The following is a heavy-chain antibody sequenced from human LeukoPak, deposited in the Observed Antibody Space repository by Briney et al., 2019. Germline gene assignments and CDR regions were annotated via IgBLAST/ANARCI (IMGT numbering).Heavy chain of an antibody. D-gene: IGHD6-13*01. CDR3: ARVGYTSNWGERYYFDY. V-gene: IGHV3-66*01. Sequence: PGGSLRLSCAASGFIVSSNYMSWVRRAPGKGLEWVSVIYSGGSTYYADSMKGRFTISRDNSKNMLYLQMSSLRAEDTAVYYCARVGYTSNWGERYYFDYWGQGTLVTVSS. CDR2: IYSGGST. CDR1: GFIVSSNY. J-gene: IGHJ4*02.